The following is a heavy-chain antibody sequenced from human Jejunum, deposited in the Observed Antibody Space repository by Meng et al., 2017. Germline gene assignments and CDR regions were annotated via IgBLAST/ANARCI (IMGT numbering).Heavy chain of an antibody. CDR3: ARDPARGDGYVYDD. D-gene: IGHD5-24*01. CDR1: GFTFSDYW. CDR2: GESDWSST. V-gene: IGHV3-74*01. J-gene: IGHJ4*02. Sequence: GESLKTSCAASGFTFSDYWMHWVRQAPGPGLVWVSHGESDWSSTNYADSVKRRFTIPRDNAKTTLYLQMSSLRVEDTGVYYCARDPARGDGYVYDDWGQGTLVTVSS.